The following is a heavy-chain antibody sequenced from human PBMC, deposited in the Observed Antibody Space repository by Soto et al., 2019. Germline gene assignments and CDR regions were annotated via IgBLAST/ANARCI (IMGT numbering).Heavy chain of an antibody. CDR2: ISGNGGIT. V-gene: IGHV3-23*01. J-gene: IGHJ2*01. CDR3: AKGSGDWYYDL. Sequence: EVQLLESGGDLVQPGGSLRLSCGVSGLPFSSHVMNWVRQAPGKGLEWVSSISGNGGITFYSASVKGRFVISRDNPKNTLNLQMNRLKAEDTAVYFCAKGSGDWYYDLWGRGTLVTVSS. D-gene: IGHD3-3*01. CDR1: GLPFSSHV.